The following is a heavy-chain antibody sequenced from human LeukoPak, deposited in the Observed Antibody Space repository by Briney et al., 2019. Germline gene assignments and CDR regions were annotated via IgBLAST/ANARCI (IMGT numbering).Heavy chain of an antibody. CDR3: ASSIAAHPGY. D-gene: IGHD6-6*01. Sequence: SETLSLTCTVSGGSISSGGYYWSWIRQPPGKGLEWIGYIYHSGSTYYNPSLKSRVTISVDRSKNQFSLKLSSVTAADTAVYYCASSIAAHPGYWGQGTLVTVSS. CDR1: GGSISSGGYY. J-gene: IGHJ4*02. V-gene: IGHV4-30-2*01. CDR2: IYHSGST.